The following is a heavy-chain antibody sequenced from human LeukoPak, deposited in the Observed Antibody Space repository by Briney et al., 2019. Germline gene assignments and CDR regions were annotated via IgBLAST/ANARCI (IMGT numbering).Heavy chain of an antibody. D-gene: IGHD6-13*01. CDR1: GFSFRNYW. V-gene: IGHV3-7*04. Sequence: TGGSLRLSCEASGFSFRNYWMNWVRQAPGKGLEWVANINQDGSKKHFVGSVEGRFTISRDNAKNSLYLQMNSLRAEDTAVYYCARDGQYSSSWYDFDYWGQGTLVTVSS. CDR3: ARDGQYSSSWYDFDY. CDR2: INQDGSKK. J-gene: IGHJ4*02.